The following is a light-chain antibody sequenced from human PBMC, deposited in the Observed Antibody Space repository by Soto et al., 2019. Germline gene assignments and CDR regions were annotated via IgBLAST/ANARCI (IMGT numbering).Light chain of an antibody. CDR3: SSYAGNNIYV. V-gene: IGLV2-8*01. J-gene: IGLJ1*01. CDR2: EVS. Sequence: QSALTQPPSVSAAPGQKVTISCSGSSSNIGNNYVSWYQQHPGKAPKLVIYEVSKRPPGVPNRFSGSKSGNTASLTVSGLQSEDEAEYYCSSYAGNNIYVIGTGTKVTV. CDR1: SSNIGNNY.